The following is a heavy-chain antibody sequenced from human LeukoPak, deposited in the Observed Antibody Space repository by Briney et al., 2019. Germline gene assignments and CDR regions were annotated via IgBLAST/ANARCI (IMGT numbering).Heavy chain of an antibody. D-gene: IGHD4-17*01. J-gene: IGHJ4*02. CDR1: GYNFTNYY. CDR3: ARGYGDYGPADY. V-gene: IGHV1-46*01. Sequence: GASVKVSCKTSGYNFTNYYMHWVRQAPGHGLEWMGIMNPSGDTTTYAEKFQGRVTMTRDTSTSTVYMELSSLRSEDTAVYYCARGYGDYGPADYWGQGTLVTVSS. CDR2: MNPSGDTT.